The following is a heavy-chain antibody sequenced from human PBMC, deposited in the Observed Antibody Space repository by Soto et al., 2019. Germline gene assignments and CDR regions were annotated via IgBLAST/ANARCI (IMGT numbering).Heavy chain of an antibody. D-gene: IGHD6-19*01. J-gene: IGHJ3*02. CDR2: IYPGDSDT. V-gene: IGHV5-51*03. CDR1: GYSFTSYW. CDR3: ASPSGEYSSGWLADDAFDI. Sequence: EVQLVQSGAEVKKPGESLKISCKGSGYSFTSYWIGWVRQMPGKGLEWMGIIYPGDSDTRYSPSFQGQVTISAAKSISTAYLQWSSLKASDTAMYYCASPSGEYSSGWLADDAFDIWGQGTMVTVSS.